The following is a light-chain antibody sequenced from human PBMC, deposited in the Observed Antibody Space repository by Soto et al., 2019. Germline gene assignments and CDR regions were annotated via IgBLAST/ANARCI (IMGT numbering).Light chain of an antibody. CDR2: GAS. Sequence: EIVMTQSPATLSVSPGERATLSCRASQSVSSSYLAWYQQKPGQAPRLLIYGASSRATGIPDRFSGSGSGTDFTLTISSLEPDDFAVYYCQQRSDWSSITFGQGTRLEI. V-gene: IGKV3D-20*02. J-gene: IGKJ5*01. CDR3: QQRSDWSSIT. CDR1: QSVSSSY.